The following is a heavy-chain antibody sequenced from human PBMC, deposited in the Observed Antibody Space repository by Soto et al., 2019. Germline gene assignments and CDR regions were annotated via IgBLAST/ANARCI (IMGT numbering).Heavy chain of an antibody. CDR1: GGSISSSSYY. V-gene: IGHV4-39*01. CDR3: ASRSISRGLDY. J-gene: IGHJ4*02. D-gene: IGHD3-10*01. CDR2: IYYSGST. Sequence: PSETLSLTCTVSGGSISSSSYYWGWIRQPPGKGLEWIGYIYYSGSTNYNPSLKSRVTISVDTPKNQFSLKLSSVTAADTAVYYCASRSISRGLDYWGQGTLVTVSS.